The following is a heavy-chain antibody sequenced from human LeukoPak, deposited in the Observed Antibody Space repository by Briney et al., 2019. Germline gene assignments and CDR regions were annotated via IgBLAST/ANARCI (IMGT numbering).Heavy chain of an antibody. V-gene: IGHV4-34*01. CDR1: GGSFSGYY. J-gene: IGHJ6*02. CDR2: INHSGST. Sequence: RPSETLSLTCAVYGGSFSGYYWSWIRQPPGERLEWIGEINHSGSTNYNPSLRSRVTISVDTSKNQFSLKLSSVTAADTAVYYCARSPWFGELLTMDVWGQGTTVTVSS. CDR3: ARSPWFGELLTMDV. D-gene: IGHD3-10*01.